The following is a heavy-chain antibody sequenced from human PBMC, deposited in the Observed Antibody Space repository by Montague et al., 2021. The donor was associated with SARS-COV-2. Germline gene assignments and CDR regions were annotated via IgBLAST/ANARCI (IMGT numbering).Heavy chain of an antibody. Sequence: SETLSLTCTVSGGSISSYYWSWIRQPPGKGLEWTGYIYDSGSTNYKSSLKSRVTISVDTSKNQFSLKLNSVTAADTAVYYCARHRRSRYGNFDYWGQGTLVTVSS. J-gene: IGHJ4*02. CDR1: GGSISSYY. CDR2: IYDSGST. CDR3: ARHRRSRYGNFDY. D-gene: IGHD1-1*01. V-gene: IGHV4-59*08.